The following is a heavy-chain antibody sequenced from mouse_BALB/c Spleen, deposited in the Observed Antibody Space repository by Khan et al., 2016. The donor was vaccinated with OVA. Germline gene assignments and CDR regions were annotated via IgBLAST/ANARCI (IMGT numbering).Heavy chain of an antibody. CDR3: ARNYDYDERLAY. D-gene: IGHD2-4*01. Sequence: QVQLKQSGPGLVQPSQSLSITCTVSGFSLTTYGVYWVRQSPGKGLEWLGEIWSGGSTVYNAAFISRLSISKDSFKSQVFFKMNSLQANDTAIYYCARNYDYDERLAYWGQGTLVTVSA. V-gene: IGHV2-2*02. J-gene: IGHJ3*01. CDR1: GFSLTTYG. CDR2: IWSGGST.